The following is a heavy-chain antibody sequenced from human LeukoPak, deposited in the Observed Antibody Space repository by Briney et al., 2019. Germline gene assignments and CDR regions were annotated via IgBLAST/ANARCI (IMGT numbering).Heavy chain of an antibody. V-gene: IGHV1-2*02. D-gene: IGHD3-10*01. CDR1: GYTFTGCY. CDR3: ARPRLAMVRGRANQWWFDP. CDR2: INPKNGGT. J-gene: IGHJ5*02. Sequence: ASVKVSCKASGYTFTGCYMHWVRQAPGQGLEWMGWINPKNGGTNYAQKFQGRVTMTRDTSISTAYMELSRLRSDDTAVYYCARPRLAMVRGRANQWWFDPWGQGTLVTVSS.